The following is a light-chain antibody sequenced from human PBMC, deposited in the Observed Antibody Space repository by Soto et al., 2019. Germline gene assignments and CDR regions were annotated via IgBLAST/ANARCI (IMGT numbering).Light chain of an antibody. Sequence: DIVMTQSPLSLPVTPGEPASISCRSSQSLLYSNGYNYLDWYLQKPGQSPQLLIYLGSNRASGVPDRFSGSGSGTDFTLKISRVEAEDVGVYYCMQAVESPLTFGGGTKLEIK. CDR3: MQAVESPLT. J-gene: IGKJ4*01. CDR1: QSLLYSNGYNY. V-gene: IGKV2-28*01. CDR2: LGS.